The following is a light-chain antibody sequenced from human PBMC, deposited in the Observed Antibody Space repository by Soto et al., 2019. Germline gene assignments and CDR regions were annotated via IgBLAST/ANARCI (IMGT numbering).Light chain of an antibody. CDR3: ATWDDSLNGRV. Sequence: QSVLTQPPSASGTPGQRVTISCSGSSSNIRSNTVNWYQQLPGTAPKLLIYGNNQRPSGVPDRFSASESGTSASLAISGLQSYDEADYYCATWDDSLNGRVFGGGTKVTVL. V-gene: IGLV1-44*01. CDR1: SSNIRSNT. CDR2: GNN. J-gene: IGLJ3*02.